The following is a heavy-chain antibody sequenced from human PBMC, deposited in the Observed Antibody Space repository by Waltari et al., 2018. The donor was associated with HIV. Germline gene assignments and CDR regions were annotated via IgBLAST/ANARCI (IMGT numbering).Heavy chain of an antibody. CDR1: GYTFTGHY. CDR2: CTHTSGDT. J-gene: IGHJ4*02. CDR3: ARSQWELLPLDY. V-gene: IGHV1-2*02. Sequence: QVQLVQSGAEVTQPGASVKVSCKASGYTFTGHYIHWVRQAPGKGLQWLGWCTHTSGDTNYAKKVQGRVTVTRHTTIGTACMERSGLISDDTALYDCARSQWELLPLDYWGQGSLVTVSS. D-gene: IGHD1-26*01.